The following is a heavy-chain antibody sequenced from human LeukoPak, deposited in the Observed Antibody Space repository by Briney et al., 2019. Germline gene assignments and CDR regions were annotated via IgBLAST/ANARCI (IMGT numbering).Heavy chain of an antibody. Sequence: ASVKVSCKASGYTFTAYYMHWVRQAPGQGLEWMGWINLNSGGSNYAQKFQGRVTMTRDTSISAAYLEVSRLGSVDTAVYYCARVAGGDWYYFDFWGQGTLVTVSS. V-gene: IGHV1-2*02. CDR3: ARVAGGDWYYFDF. D-gene: IGHD2-21*02. J-gene: IGHJ4*02. CDR1: GYTFTAYY. CDR2: INLNSGGS.